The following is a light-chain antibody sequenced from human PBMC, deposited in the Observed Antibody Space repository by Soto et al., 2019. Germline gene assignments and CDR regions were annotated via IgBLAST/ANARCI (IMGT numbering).Light chain of an antibody. V-gene: IGLV2-8*01. CDR2: EVN. J-gene: IGLJ1*01. CDR3: TSYAGGNNV. CDR1: SSDVGGYNY. Sequence: QSALTQPPSASGSPGQSVTISCTGTSSDVGGYNYVSWYQQHTGKVPKLMVYEVNKRPSGVPYRFSGSKSGNTASLTVSGLHAEDAVDYYCTSYAGGNNVFGTGTKLTVL.